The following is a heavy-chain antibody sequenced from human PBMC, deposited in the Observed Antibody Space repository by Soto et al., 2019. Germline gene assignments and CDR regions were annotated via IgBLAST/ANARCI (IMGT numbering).Heavy chain of an antibody. CDR3: TTDPSLVVVIRAWDAFDI. J-gene: IGHJ3*02. CDR1: GFTFSNAW. D-gene: IGHD3-22*01. Sequence: EVQLVESGGGLVKPGGSLRLSCAASGFTFSNAWMSWVRQAPGKGLEWVGRIKSKTDGGTTDYAAPVKGRFTISRDDSKNTLYLQMNSLKTEDTAVYYCTTDPSLVVVIRAWDAFDIWGQGTMVTVSS. CDR2: IKSKTDGGTT. V-gene: IGHV3-15*01.